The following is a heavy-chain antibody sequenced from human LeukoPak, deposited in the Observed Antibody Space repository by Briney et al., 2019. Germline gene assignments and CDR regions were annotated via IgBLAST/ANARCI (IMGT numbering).Heavy chain of an antibody. CDR3: AKKYSTGLDP. D-gene: IGHD1-26*01. Sequence: GGSLGLSCAASGFTFSSYGMHWVRQAPGKGLEWVAFIRYDGSNKYYADSVKGRFTISRDNSKNTLYLQMNSLRVEDTAVYYCAKKYSTGLDPWGQGTLVTVSS. CDR2: IRYDGSNK. CDR1: GFTFSSYG. V-gene: IGHV3-30*02. J-gene: IGHJ5*02.